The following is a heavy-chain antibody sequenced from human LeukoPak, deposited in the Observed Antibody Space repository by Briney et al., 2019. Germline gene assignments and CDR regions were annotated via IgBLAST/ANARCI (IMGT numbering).Heavy chain of an antibody. CDR3: ARPGSGYTASGAFEI. CDR1: GGSISSSSYF. Sequence: SETLSLTCNVSGGSISSSSYFWSWMRQPPGKGLEWIGYVHYSGTTNYNPSLKSRVIISVDASKNQLSLKLTPLTAADTAVYYCARPGSGYTASGAFEIWGQGTMVTVSS. D-gene: IGHD5-18*01. J-gene: IGHJ3*02. V-gene: IGHV4-61*05. CDR2: VHYSGTT.